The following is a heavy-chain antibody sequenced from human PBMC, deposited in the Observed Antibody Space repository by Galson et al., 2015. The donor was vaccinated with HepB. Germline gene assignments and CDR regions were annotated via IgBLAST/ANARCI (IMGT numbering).Heavy chain of an antibody. V-gene: IGHV1-69*10. J-gene: IGHJ6*04. CDR2: IIPILGIA. CDR3: AREGKDIVVVQPMDV. D-gene: IGHD2-2*01. Sequence: SVKVSCKASGGTFSSYAISWVRQAPGQGLEWMGGIIPILGIANYAQKFQGRVTITADKSTSTAYMELSSLRSEDTAVYYCAREGKDIVVVQPMDVWGKGTTVTVSS. CDR1: GGTFSSYA.